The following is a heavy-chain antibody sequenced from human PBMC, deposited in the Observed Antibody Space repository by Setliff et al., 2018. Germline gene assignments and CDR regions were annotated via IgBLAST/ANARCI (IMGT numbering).Heavy chain of an antibody. CDR1: GGSFRTSS. CDR3: ATDLKFTRFCFGSNCYSGAFEM. Sequence: SVKVSCKAPGGSFRTSSISWVRQAPGQGLEWMGGIIPILNKPNYAQSFQGRVAITADKSTTTSYMELSGLRSEDTALYFCATDLKFTRFCFGSNCYSGAFEMWGQGTMVT. V-gene: IGHV1-69*10. CDR2: IIPILNKP. J-gene: IGHJ3*02. D-gene: IGHD2-21*02.